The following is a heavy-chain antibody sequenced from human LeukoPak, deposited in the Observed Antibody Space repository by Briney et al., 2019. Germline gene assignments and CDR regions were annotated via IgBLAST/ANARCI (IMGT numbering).Heavy chain of an antibody. D-gene: IGHD5-12*01. CDR1: GDSTTSSSHY. CDR3: ARQGPLSGYDYAAFDY. J-gene: IGHJ4*02. Sequence: PSETLSLTCTVSGDSTTSSSHYWGWVRQPPGKGLEWIGSIYYSGSTYYNPSLKSRVTISVDTSKNQFSLNLRSVTAADTAVYYCARQGPLSGYDYAAFDYWGQGTLVTFSS. V-gene: IGHV4-39*01. CDR2: IYYSGST.